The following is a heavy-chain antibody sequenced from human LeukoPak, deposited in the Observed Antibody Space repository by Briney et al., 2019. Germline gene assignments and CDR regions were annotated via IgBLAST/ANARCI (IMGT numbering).Heavy chain of an antibody. CDR3: TTDAPYYYDSSGYYYAVDY. J-gene: IGHJ4*02. D-gene: IGHD3-22*01. CDR2: IKSKTDGGTT. Sequence: GGSLRPSCAASGFTFSNAWMSWVRQAPGKGLEWVGRIKSKTDGGTTDYAAPVKGRFTISRDDSKNTLYLQMNSLKTEDTAVYYCTTDAPYYYDSSGYYYAVDYWGQGTLVTVSS. V-gene: IGHV3-15*01. CDR1: GFTFSNAW.